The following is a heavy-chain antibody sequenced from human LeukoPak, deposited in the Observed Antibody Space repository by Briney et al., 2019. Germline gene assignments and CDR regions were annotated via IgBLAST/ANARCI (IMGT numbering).Heavy chain of an antibody. CDR1: GYTFTSYD. Sequence: ASVKVSCKASGYTFTSYDINWVRQATGQGLEWMGWMNPNSGNTGYAQKFQGRVTMTRDTSTSTVYMELSSLRSEDTAVYYCARIYPYDSSGYYLDYWGQGTLVTVSS. V-gene: IGHV1-8*01. D-gene: IGHD3-22*01. J-gene: IGHJ4*02. CDR3: ARIYPYDSSGYYLDY. CDR2: MNPNSGNT.